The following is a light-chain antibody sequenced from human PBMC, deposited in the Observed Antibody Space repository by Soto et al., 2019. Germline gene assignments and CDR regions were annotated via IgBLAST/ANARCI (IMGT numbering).Light chain of an antibody. CDR2: TGS. Sequence: DIQMTQSPSYVSASVGDRVTITCRASQGIKNWLAWYQQKPGKAPNLLIYTGSSLQSGVPSRFSGSRSGTDFTLTINSLQPADFAPYYYQQAASFPITFGQGTRLEIK. V-gene: IGKV1-12*01. CDR3: QQAASFPIT. J-gene: IGKJ5*01. CDR1: QGIKNW.